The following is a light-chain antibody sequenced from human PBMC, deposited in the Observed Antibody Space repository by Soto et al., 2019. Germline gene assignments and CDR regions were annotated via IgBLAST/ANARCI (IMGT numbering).Light chain of an antibody. CDR3: QQRSNWTFT. J-gene: IGKJ3*01. V-gene: IGKV3-11*01. Sequence: EILLTQFPATLSLSPGERATLSCWASQSVRSFLAWYQQKPGKAPRLLIFDASNRATGIPARLSGSGYGTDLTITISSIETEDFEVYYCQQRSNWTFTFGPGTKVDIK. CDR1: QSVRSF. CDR2: DAS.